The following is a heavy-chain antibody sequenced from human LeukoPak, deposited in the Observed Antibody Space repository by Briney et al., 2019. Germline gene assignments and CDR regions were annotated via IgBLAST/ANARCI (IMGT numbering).Heavy chain of an antibody. CDR1: GFTFSTYA. CDR2: ISASGDST. Sequence: PGGSLRLSCAASGFTFSTYAMSWVRQAPGKGLEWVSVISASGDSTYYADSMKGRFTISRDNSKNTLYLQMNTLRAEDTAVFYCAKADGDYYDSPGSFDYWGQGTLVTVSS. D-gene: IGHD3-22*01. V-gene: IGHV3-23*01. J-gene: IGHJ4*02. CDR3: AKADGDYYDSPGSFDY.